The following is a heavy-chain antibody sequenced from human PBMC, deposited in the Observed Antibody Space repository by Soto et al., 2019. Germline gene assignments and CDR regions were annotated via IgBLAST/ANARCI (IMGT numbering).Heavy chain of an antibody. CDR3: ANDCANRFCSAGSCSAALDY. CDR2: FTDGGTNE. CDR1: GFTLSSYA. D-gene: IGHD2-15*01. J-gene: IGHJ3*01. V-gene: IGHV3-30*02. Sequence: PGGSLRLSCAASGFTLSSYAMHWVRQAPGKGLEWVAFFTDGGTNEYYADSVKGRFTISRDNSKKTLYLQMNSLRAEDTAVYYCANDCANRFCSAGSCSAALDYWGQGTMVTVSS.